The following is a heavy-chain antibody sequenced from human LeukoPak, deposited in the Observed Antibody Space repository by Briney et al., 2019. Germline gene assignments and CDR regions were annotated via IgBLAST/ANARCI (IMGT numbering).Heavy chain of an antibody. Sequence: SQTLSLTCTVSGGSISSGGYYWSWIRQHPGTGLEWIGYIYYSGSTYYNPSLKSRVTISVDTSKNQFSLKLSSVTAADTAVYYCARAGTGYENNWFDPWGQGTLVTVSS. CDR2: IYYSGST. D-gene: IGHD7-27*01. CDR3: ARAGTGYENNWFDP. J-gene: IGHJ5*02. V-gene: IGHV4-31*03. CDR1: GGSISSGGYY.